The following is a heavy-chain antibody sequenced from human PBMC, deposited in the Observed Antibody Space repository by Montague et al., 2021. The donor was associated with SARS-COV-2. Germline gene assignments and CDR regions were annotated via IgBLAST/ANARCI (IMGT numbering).Heavy chain of an antibody. J-gene: IGHJ4*02. Sequence: SLRLSCAASGFSFSTFWMTWVRQAPGKGLEWVASIKPDGSDKYYVESVKGRFTISRDNARNSLYLQLNNLGAEDTAVYYCARDPNWGAHWGQGNLVTVSS. CDR2: IKPDGSDK. CDR3: ARDPNWGAH. V-gene: IGHV3-7*05. D-gene: IGHD7-27*01. CDR1: GFSFSTFW.